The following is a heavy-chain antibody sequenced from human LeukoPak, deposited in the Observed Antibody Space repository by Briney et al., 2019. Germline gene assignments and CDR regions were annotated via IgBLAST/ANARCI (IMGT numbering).Heavy chain of an antibody. CDR3: GRGGAYDSPSYSSGRDV. D-gene: IGHD5-12*01. Sequence: SVKVSCKASGYTFTSYGISWVRQAPGQGLGWMGWICAYNGNTNYAQKLQGRVTMTTDTSTSTAYMELRSLRSDDTAVYYCGRGGAYDSPSYSSGRDVGAKGTRFPVPS. CDR1: GYTFTSYG. CDR2: ICAYNGNT. J-gene: IGHJ6*04. V-gene: IGHV1-18*01.